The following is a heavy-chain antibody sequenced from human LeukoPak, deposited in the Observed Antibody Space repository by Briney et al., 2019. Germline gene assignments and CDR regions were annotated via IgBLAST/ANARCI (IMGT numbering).Heavy chain of an antibody. D-gene: IGHD3-22*01. V-gene: IGHV1-18*01. J-gene: IGHJ1*01. CDR1: GYTLTNYG. CDR3: ARGEDDSSGYYA. CDR2: ISGYNGHT. Sequence: ASVKVSCKASGYTLTNYGMSWVRQAPGQGLEWMGWISGYNGHTNYAQKLQGRVTMTTDTSTSTAYMELRSLRSDDTAVYYCARGEDDSSGYYAWGQGTLVTVSS.